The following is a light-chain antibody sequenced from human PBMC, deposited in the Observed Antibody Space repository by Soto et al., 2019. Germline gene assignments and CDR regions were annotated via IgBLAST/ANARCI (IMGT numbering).Light chain of an antibody. CDR1: SGQSSYI. J-gene: IGLJ1*01. V-gene: IGLV4-60*02. CDR2: LEGSGSY. CDR3: ETWDSNTYV. Sequence: QLVLTQSSSASASLGSSVSLTCTLSSGQSSYIIAWHQQQPGKAPRYLMKLEGSGSYNKGSGVPDRSSGSSSGADRYLTISDLQFEDEADYYCETWDSNTYVFGTGTKLTVL.